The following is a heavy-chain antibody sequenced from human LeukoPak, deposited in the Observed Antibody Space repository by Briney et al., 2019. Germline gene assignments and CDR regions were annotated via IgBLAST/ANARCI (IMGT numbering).Heavy chain of an antibody. V-gene: IGHV3-64*01. Sequence: GGSLRLSCAASGFTFSSYAMHWVRQAPGKGLEYVSAISSNGGSTDYANSVKGRFTISRDNSKNTLYLQMNSLRAEDTAVYYCAKDPNSSSQNAFDIWGQGTMVTVSS. CDR2: ISSNGGST. J-gene: IGHJ3*02. CDR3: AKDPNSSSQNAFDI. D-gene: IGHD6-6*01. CDR1: GFTFSSYA.